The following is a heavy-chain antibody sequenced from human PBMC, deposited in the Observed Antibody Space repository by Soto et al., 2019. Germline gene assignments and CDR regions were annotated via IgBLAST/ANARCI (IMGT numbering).Heavy chain of an antibody. Sequence: PGGSLRLSCAASGFTVSSNYMSWVRQAPGKGLEWVSVIYSGGSTYYADSVKGRFTISRDNSKNTLYLQMNSLSAEDTAVYYCARVFGSGSFPHWFDPWGQGTLVTVSS. CDR3: ARVFGSGSFPHWFDP. CDR1: GFTVSSNY. J-gene: IGHJ5*02. D-gene: IGHD3-10*01. CDR2: IYSGGST. V-gene: IGHV3-66*01.